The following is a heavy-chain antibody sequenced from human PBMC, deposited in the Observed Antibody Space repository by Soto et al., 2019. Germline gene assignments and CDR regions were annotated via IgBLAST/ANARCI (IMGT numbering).Heavy chain of an antibody. CDR1: GYTFTSYG. D-gene: IGHD6-13*01. CDR3: ARDDYVAAGTITIYYGMDV. CDR2: ISAYNGNT. V-gene: IGHV1-18*04. Sequence: ASVKVSCKASGYTFTSYGISWVRQAPGQGLEWMGWISAYNGNTNYAQKLQGRVTMTTDTSTSTAYMELRSLRSDDTAVYYCARDDYVAAGTITIYYGMDVWGQGTTVTVYS. J-gene: IGHJ6*02.